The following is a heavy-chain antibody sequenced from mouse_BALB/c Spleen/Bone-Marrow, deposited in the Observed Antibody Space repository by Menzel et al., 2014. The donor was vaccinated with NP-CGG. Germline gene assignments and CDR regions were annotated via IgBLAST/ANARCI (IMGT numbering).Heavy chain of an antibody. CDR3: VRSGGGYDGFAY. CDR1: GYTFTSYW. Sequence: QVQLQQSGAELAKPGASVKMSCKASGYTFTSYWMHWVKQRPGQGLEWIGYINPSTGYTEYNQKFKDKATLTADKSSSTAYMQLSSLTSEDSAVYYCVRSGGGYDGFAYWGQGTLVTVSA. CDR2: INPSTGYT. J-gene: IGHJ3*01. D-gene: IGHD2-2*01. V-gene: IGHV1-7*01.